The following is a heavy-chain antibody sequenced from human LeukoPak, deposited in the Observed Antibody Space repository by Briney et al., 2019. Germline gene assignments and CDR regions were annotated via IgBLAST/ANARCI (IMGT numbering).Heavy chain of an antibody. CDR1: GYTLTELS. J-gene: IGHJ4*02. CDR3: ATGISDYGYFDY. Sequence: ASVKVSCMVSGYTLTELSMHWVRQAPGKGLEWMGGFDPEDGETIYAQKFQGRVAMTEDTSTDTAYMELSSLRSEDSGVYYCATGISDYGYFDYWGQGTLVTVSS. V-gene: IGHV1-24*01. D-gene: IGHD4/OR15-4a*01. CDR2: FDPEDGET.